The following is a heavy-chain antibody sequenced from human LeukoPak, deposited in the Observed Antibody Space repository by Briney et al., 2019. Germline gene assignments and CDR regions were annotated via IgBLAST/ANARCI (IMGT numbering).Heavy chain of an antibody. CDR1: GFTFSDYY. V-gene: IGHV3-11*01. D-gene: IGHD6-19*01. CDR3: ARVFTGSGWYAEYFQH. Sequence: GGSLRLSCAASGFTFSDYYMSWIRQAPGKGLEWVSCISSSGSTIYYADSVKGRFTISRDNVKNSLYLQMNSLRAEDTAVYYCARVFTGSGWYAEYFQHWGQGTLVTVSS. J-gene: IGHJ1*01. CDR2: ISSSGSTI.